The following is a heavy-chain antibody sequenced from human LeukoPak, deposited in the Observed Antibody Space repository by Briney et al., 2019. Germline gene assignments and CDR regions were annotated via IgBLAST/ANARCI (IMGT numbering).Heavy chain of an antibody. CDR1: GGSISSGGYY. D-gene: IGHD6-6*01. Sequence: TSETLSLTCTVSGGSISSGGYYWSWIRQHPGKGLEWIGYIYYSGSTYYNPSLKSRVTISVDTSKNQFSLKLSSVTAADTAVYYCASGFPGRSSSSHDFDYWGQGTLVTVSS. CDR3: ASGFPGRSSSSHDFDY. V-gene: IGHV4-31*03. CDR2: IYYSGST. J-gene: IGHJ4*02.